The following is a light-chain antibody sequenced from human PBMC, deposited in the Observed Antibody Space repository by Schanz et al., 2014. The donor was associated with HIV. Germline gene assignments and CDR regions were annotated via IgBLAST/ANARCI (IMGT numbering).Light chain of an antibody. J-gene: IGLJ3*02. CDR3: ASWDDSLNGWV. CDR2: NTF. V-gene: IGLV1-44*01. CDR1: SSNFRSNA. Sequence: QSVLTQPPSASGTPGQRVTISCSGSSSNFRSNAVNWYQQLPGTAPKLVIYNTFHRPSGVPDRFSGSQSGTSASLAISGLQSEDEGDYYCASWDDSLNGWVFGGGTKVTVL.